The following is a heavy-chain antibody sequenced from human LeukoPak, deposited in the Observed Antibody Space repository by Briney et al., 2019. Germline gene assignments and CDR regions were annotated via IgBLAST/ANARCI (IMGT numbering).Heavy chain of an antibody. J-gene: IGHJ3*02. CDR2: ISSSSSYT. D-gene: IGHD3-22*01. CDR1: GFTFSDYY. CDR3: ASGFYDSSGPSDAFDI. V-gene: IGHV3-11*06. Sequence: GGSLRLSCAASGFTFSDYYMSWIRQAPGKGLEWVSYISSSSSYTNYADSVKGRFTISRDNAKNSLYLQMNSLRAEDTAVYYCASGFYDSSGPSDAFDIWGQGTMVTVSS.